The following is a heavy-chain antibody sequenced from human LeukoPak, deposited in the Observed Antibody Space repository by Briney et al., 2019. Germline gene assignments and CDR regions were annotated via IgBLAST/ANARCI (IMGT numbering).Heavy chain of an antibody. D-gene: IGHD1-7*01. J-gene: IGHJ3*02. V-gene: IGHV3-30*18. CDR3: AKEGAQNWNYAFDI. CDR2: ISYDGSNK. Sequence: GGSLRLSCAASGFTFSSYGMHWVRQAPGKGLEWVAVISYDGSNKYYADSVKGRFTISRDNSKNTLYLQMNSLRAEDTAVYYCAKEGAQNWNYAFDIWGQGTMVTVSS. CDR1: GFTFSSYG.